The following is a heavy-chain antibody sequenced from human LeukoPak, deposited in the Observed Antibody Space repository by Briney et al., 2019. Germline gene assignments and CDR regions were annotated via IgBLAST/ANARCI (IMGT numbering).Heavy chain of an antibody. CDR2: IRNDGTNK. CDR1: GFTFSGSG. CDR3: AKVSWELRDAFDI. Sequence: PGGSLRLSCAASGFTFSGSGMHWVRQAPGKGLEWVAFIRNDGTNKYYAESVKGRFTISRDNSKNTLYLQMNSLRAEDTAVYYCAKVSWELRDAFDIWGQGTMVTVSS. J-gene: IGHJ3*02. D-gene: IGHD1-26*01. V-gene: IGHV3-30*02.